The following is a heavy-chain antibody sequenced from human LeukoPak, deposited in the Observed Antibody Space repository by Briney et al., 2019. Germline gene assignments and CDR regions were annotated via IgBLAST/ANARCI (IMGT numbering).Heavy chain of an antibody. J-gene: IGHJ6*04. D-gene: IGHD2-2*01. CDR3: AREEYQLLFFSGLDV. V-gene: IGHV1-2*02. CDR2: INPNSGGT. Sequence: ASVKVSCKASGYTFTGYYMHWVRQAPGQGLEWMGWINPNSGGTNYAQKFQGRVTMTRDTSISTAYMELSRLRSDDTAVYYCAREEYQLLFFSGLDVWGKGTTVTVSS. CDR1: GYTFTGYY.